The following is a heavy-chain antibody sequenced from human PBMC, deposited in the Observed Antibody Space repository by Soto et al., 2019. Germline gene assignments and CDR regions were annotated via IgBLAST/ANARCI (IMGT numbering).Heavy chain of an antibody. CDR1: GFTFDDYT. CDR2: ISWDGGST. V-gene: IGHV3-43*01. CDR3: AKDKNGYDSSGYLEYYFDY. J-gene: IGHJ4*02. Sequence: GGSLRLSCAASGFTFDDYTMHWVRQAPGKGLEWVSLISWDGGSTYYADSVKGRFTISRDNSKNSLYLQMNSLRTEDTALYYCAKDKNGYDSSGYLEYYFDYWGQGTLVTVSS. D-gene: IGHD3-22*01.